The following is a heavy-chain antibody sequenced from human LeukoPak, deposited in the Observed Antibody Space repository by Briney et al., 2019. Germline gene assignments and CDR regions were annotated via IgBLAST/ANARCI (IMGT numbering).Heavy chain of an antibody. V-gene: IGHV1-2*02. CDR3: AKCRRDGYNRLDY. CDR2: INPNSGGT. J-gene: IGHJ4*02. Sequence: ASVKVSCKASGYTFTGYYMHWVRQAPGQGLEWMGWINPNSGGTNYAQKFQGRVTMTRDTSISTAYMELSRLRSDDTAVYYCAKCRRDGYNRLDYWGQGTLVTVSS. CDR1: GYTFTGYY. D-gene: IGHD5-24*01.